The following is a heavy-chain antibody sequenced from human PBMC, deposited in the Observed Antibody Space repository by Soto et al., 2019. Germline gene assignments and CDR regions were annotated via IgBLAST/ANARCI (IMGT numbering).Heavy chain of an antibody. J-gene: IGHJ4*02. CDR2: IIPMFGTT. Sequence: QVQLVQSGAEVKKPGSSVKVSCKASGGTFTTYPINWVRQAPGQGLEWMGGIIPMFGTTNYAQKFQGRVTITADESTSTAYMELSSLRSEDTAMYYCARQFTEGDYQYWGQGTLVTVSS. V-gene: IGHV1-69*01. D-gene: IGHD4-17*01. CDR1: GGTFTTYP. CDR3: ARQFTEGDYQY.